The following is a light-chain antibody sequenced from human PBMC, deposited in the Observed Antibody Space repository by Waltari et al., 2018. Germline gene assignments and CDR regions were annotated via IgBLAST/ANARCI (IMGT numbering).Light chain of an antibody. J-gene: IGKJ1*01. Sequence: EIVLTQSPGTASFSPGERVTLSCRASQSVGSSSLALYQQKPGQAPRLVIYRASRRATGIPDRFSGSGSGTDFSLTISRLEPEDFAVYYCQQHGTLPATFGQGTKVEIK. CDR1: QSVGSSS. V-gene: IGKV3-20*01. CDR3: QQHGTLPAT. CDR2: RAS.